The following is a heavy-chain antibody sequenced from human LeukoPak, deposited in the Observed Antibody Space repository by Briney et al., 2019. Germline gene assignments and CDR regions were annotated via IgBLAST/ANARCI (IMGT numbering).Heavy chain of an antibody. CDR1: GFTFSNTW. J-gene: IGHJ4*02. Sequence: GGSLRLSCAASGFTFSNTWMNWARQAPGKGLDWVSRIKSNIDGGTTDYAAAVKGRFTISRDDSKNTLYLQMNSLEPEDTAVYYCTTTGNWGQGTLVTVSS. CDR2: IKSNIDGGTT. CDR3: TTTGN. V-gene: IGHV3-15*01.